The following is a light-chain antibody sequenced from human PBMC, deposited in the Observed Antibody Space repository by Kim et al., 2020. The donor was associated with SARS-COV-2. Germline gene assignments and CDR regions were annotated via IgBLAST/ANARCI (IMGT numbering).Light chain of an antibody. J-gene: IGKJ5*01. CDR2: WAS. CDR3: QQYYRTPLT. CDR1: QNILYSFNNKNC. Sequence: DIVMTQSPDSLAVSPGERATINCKSSQNILYSFNNKNCLAWYQQKPGQPPKLLIYWASTRESGVPDRFSGGGSGTDFTLTISSLQAEDVAVYYCQQYYRTPLTFGQGTRLEIK. V-gene: IGKV4-1*01.